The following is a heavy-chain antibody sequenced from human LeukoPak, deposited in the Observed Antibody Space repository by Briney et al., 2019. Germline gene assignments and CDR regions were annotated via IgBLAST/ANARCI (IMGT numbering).Heavy chain of an antibody. CDR1: GFTLSDYW. CDR3: AREIWKWLL. D-gene: IGHD6-19*01. J-gene: IGHJ4*02. V-gene: IGHV3-7*01. Sequence: GGSLRLSCAVSGFTLSDYWMSWVRQAPGKGLEWVANIKQDGSEKYYVDSVKGRFTVSRDDAKNSLYLQMNSLRAEDTAVYYCAREIWKWLLWGQGTLVTVSS. CDR2: IKQDGSEK.